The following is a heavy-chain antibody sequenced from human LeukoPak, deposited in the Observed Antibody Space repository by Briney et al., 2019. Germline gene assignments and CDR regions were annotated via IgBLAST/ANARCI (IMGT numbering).Heavy chain of an antibody. CDR1: GFTSTNFA. CDR3: AAGYCSGGNCYPYYYYGMDV. V-gene: IGHV1-58*01. D-gene: IGHD2-15*01. CDR2: IIVGSGAT. Sequence: SVKVSCKASGFTSTNFAVQWVRQARGQRLEWIGWIIVGSGATKCAQDFQERVTITRDLSTSTLYMELRSLTSEDTAVYYCAAGYCSGGNCYPYYYYGMDVWGQGTTVTVS. J-gene: IGHJ6*02.